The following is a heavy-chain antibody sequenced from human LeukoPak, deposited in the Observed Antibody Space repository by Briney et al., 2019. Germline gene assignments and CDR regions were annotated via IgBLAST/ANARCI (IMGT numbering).Heavy chain of an antibody. Sequence: GGSLRLSCAASGFTFSRYGMHWVRQAPGKGLEWVAVVSFEGSNKYYADSVKGRFTISRDNAKNTLYLEVRSLRAEDTAVYFCARDADGPGSLIDYWGQGTLVTVSS. J-gene: IGHJ4*02. CDR1: GFTFSRYG. V-gene: IGHV3-30*03. D-gene: IGHD2-8*01. CDR2: VSFEGSNK. CDR3: ARDADGPGSLIDY.